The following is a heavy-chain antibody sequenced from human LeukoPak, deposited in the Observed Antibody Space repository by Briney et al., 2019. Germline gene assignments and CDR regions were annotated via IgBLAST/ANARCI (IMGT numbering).Heavy chain of an antibody. Sequence: SETQSLTCTVSGGSISSGSYYWSWIRQPAGKGLEWIGRIYTSGSTNYNPSLKSRVTISVDTSKNQFSLTLSPVTAADTAVYYSARLVVPAAIFNWFDPWGQGTLVTVSS. D-gene: IGHD2-2*01. CDR2: IYTSGST. CDR3: ARLVVPAAIFNWFDP. V-gene: IGHV4-61*02. CDR1: GGSISSGSYY. J-gene: IGHJ5*02.